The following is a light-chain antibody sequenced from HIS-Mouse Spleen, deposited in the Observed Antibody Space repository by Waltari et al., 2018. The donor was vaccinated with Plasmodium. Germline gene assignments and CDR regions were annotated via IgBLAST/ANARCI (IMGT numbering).Light chain of an antibody. CDR1: QGISSY. CDR3: QQLNSYPYT. Sequence: QLTQSPSFLSASVGDRVTITCRASQGISSYLAWYQQKPGKAPKLLIYAASTLQSGVPSRFSGSGSGTEFTLTISSLQTEDFATYYCQQLNSYPYTFGQGTKLEIK. J-gene: IGKJ2*01. CDR2: AAS. V-gene: IGKV1-9*01.